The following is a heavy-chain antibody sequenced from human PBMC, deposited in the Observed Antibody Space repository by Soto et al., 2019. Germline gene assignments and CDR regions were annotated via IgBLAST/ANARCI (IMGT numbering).Heavy chain of an antibody. J-gene: IGHJ6*03. Sequence: EVQLVESGGGLVQPGGSLILSCATSGFILSDCAMNWVRQAPGKGLEWVSYISSSSSVIDYADSGKGRFTVSRDNARNSLYLQMNSLRAEATAVYYCARDLSWGSNWYYYMDVWGKGTTVTVSS. CDR1: GFILSDCA. V-gene: IGHV3-48*01. D-gene: IGHD7-27*01. CDR2: ISSSSSVI. CDR3: ARDLSWGSNWYYYMDV.